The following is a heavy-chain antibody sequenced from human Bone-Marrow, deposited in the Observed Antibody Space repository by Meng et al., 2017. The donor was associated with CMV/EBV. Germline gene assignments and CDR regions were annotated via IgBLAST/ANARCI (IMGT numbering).Heavy chain of an antibody. D-gene: IGHD4-17*01. CDR2: ISASGGST. CDR3: ARDTDNGDYVGDWFEP. Sequence: GESLKISCAASGFTFSSYAMSWVRQAPGKGLEWVSSISASGGSTHYADSVKGRFTISRDNSKNTLYLQMNSLRAEDTAVYYCARDTDNGDYVGDWFEPWGHRTRVCVSS. CDR1: GFTFSSYA. J-gene: IGHJ5*02. V-gene: IGHV3-23*01.